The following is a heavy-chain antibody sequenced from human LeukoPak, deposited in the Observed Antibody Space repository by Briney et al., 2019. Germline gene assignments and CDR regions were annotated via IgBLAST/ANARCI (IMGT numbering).Heavy chain of an antibody. CDR1: GFTVNSNY. J-gene: IGHJ4*02. Sequence: PGGSLRLSCAASGFTVNSNYMSWVRQAPGKGLEWVSVIYSGGSTYYADSVKVRFTISKGNSKNTLYLQMNSLRAEDTAVYYCARDYTYYDFSFPYWGQGTLVTVSS. V-gene: IGHV3-66*01. CDR2: IYSGGST. CDR3: ARDYTYYDFSFPY. D-gene: IGHD3-3*01.